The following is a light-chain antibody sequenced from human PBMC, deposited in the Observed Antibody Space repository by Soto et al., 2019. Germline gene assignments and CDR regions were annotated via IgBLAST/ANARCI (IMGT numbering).Light chain of an antibody. J-gene: IGLJ1*01. Sequence: QSVLTQPASVSGSPGQSITISCTGTSSDVGGYNYVSWYQQHPGKAPKLMIYDGSNRPSGVSNRFSGSKSGNTASLTISGLQAEDEADYYCSSYTSSSTPHVFGTGTKLTVL. CDR3: SSYTSSSTPHV. CDR2: DGS. V-gene: IGLV2-14*01. CDR1: SSDVGGYNY.